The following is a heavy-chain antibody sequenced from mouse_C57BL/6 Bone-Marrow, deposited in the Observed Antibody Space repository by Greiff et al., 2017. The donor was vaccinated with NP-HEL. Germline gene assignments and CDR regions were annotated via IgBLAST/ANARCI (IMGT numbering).Heavy chain of an antibody. J-gene: IGHJ2*01. Sequence: QVQLQQSGAELARPGASVKLSCKASGYTFTSYGISWVKQRTGQGLEWIGEIYPRSGNTYYNEKFKGKATLAADKSASTAYMELRSLTSEDSTVSFCASFITAVVEERLDYWGQGTTLTVSS. CDR2: IYPRSGNT. CDR1: GYTFTSYG. CDR3: ASFITAVVEERLDY. V-gene: IGHV1-81*01. D-gene: IGHD1-1*01.